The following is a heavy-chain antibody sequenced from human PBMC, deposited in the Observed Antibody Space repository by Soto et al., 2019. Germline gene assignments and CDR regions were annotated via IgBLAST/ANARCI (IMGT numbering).Heavy chain of an antibody. D-gene: IGHD6-13*01. CDR2: ISYDGSNK. J-gene: IGHJ4*02. V-gene: IGHV3-30*03. Sequence: GGSLRLSCAASGFTFSSYGMHWVRQAPGKGLEWVAVISYDGSNKYYADSVKGRFTISRDNSKNTLYLQMNSLRAEDTAVYYCARVSGWYFLDYWGQGTLVTVSS. CDR3: ARVSGWYFLDY. CDR1: GFTFSSYG.